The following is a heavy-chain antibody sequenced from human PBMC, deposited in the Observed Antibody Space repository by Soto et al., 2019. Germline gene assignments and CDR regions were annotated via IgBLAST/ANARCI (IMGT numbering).Heavy chain of an antibody. J-gene: IGHJ6*02. D-gene: IGHD1-1*01. V-gene: IGHV3-7*01. CDR2: INQDGSEK. CDR1: GFSFRSYW. CDR3: ARAPPHNNYYAMDV. Sequence: EVQLVESGGGLVQPGGSLRLSCVASGFSFRSYWMTWVRQAPGKGLEWVANINQDGSEKYYVDSVKGRFTFSRDNAKNSVYLQMNSLRVEDTAVYYCARAPPHNNYYAMDVWGQGTTVTVSS.